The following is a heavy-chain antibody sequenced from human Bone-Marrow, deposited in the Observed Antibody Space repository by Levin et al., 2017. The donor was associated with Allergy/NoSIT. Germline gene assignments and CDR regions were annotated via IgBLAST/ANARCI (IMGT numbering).Heavy chain of an antibody. D-gene: IGHD3-3*01. CDR3: ARGSLTIFGVVIKGDYYYGMDV. V-gene: IGHV3-30*04. CDR1: GFTFSSYA. CDR2: ISYDGSNK. Sequence: GESLKISCAASGFTFSSYAMHWVRQAPGKGLEWVAVISYDGSNKYYADSVKGRFTISRDNSKNTLYLQMNSLRAEDTAVYYCARGSLTIFGVVIKGDYYYGMDVWGQGTTVTVSS. J-gene: IGHJ6*02.